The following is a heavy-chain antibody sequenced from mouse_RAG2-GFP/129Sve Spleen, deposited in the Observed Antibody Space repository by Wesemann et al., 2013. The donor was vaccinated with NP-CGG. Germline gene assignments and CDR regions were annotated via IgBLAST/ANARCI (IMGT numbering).Heavy chain of an antibody. Sequence: GNGATSYNQKFKGKATLTADKSSSTAYMQLSSLTSEDSAVYYCAGLNWYFDVWGAGTTVTVSS. J-gene: IGHJ1*01. V-gene: IGHV1-12*01. CDR3: AGLNWYFDV. CDR2: GNGAT.